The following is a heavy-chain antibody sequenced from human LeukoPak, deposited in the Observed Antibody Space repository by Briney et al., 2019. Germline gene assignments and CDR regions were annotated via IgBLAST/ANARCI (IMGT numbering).Heavy chain of an antibody. V-gene: IGHV4-39*07. J-gene: IGHJ5*02. CDR1: GGSISSSSYY. D-gene: IGHD6-19*01. CDR2: IYYSGST. Sequence: PSETLSLTCTVSGGSISSSSYYWGWIRQPPGKGLEWIGSIYYSGSTYYNPSLKSRVTISVDTSKNQFSLKLSSVTAADTAVYYCASSGWYVGWFDPWGQGTLVTVSS. CDR3: ASSGWYVGWFDP.